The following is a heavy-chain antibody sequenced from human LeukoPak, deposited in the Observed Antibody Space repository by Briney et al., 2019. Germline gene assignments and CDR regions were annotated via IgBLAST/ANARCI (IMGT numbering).Heavy chain of an antibody. CDR2: ISSSSSYI. J-gene: IGHJ6*03. Sequence: GGSLRLSCAASGFTFSSYAMHWVRQAPGKGLEWVSSISSSSSYIYYADSVKGRFTISRDNAKNSLYLQMNSLRAEDTAVYYCARGGYVGDYYYYMDVWGKGTTVTVSS. CDR1: GFTFSSYA. D-gene: IGHD3-16*01. V-gene: IGHV3-21*01. CDR3: ARGGYVGDYYYYMDV.